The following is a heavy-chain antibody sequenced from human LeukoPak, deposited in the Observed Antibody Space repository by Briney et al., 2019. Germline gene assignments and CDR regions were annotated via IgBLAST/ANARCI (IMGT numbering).Heavy chain of an antibody. Sequence: ASVKVSCKASGYTFTGYYMHWVRQAPGQGLEWMGWINPNSGGTNYAQKFQGRVTMTRDTSISTAYMELSRLRSDDTAVYYCARRAGATGTFDYWGQGTLVTVSS. V-gene: IGHV1-2*02. J-gene: IGHJ4*02. D-gene: IGHD1-26*01. CDR1: GYTFTGYY. CDR3: ARRAGATGTFDY. CDR2: INPNSGGT.